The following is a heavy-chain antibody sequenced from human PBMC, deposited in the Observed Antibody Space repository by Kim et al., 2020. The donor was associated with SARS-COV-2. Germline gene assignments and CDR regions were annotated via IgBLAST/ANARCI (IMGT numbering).Heavy chain of an antibody. CDR3: AGADIEQWDYVDY. V-gene: IGHV3-33*05. CDR2: ISYDGSNK. J-gene: IGHJ4*02. Sequence: GGSLRLSCAASGFTFSSYGMHWVRQAPGKGLEWVAVISYDGSNKYYADSVKGRFTISRDNSKNTLYLQMNSLRAEDTAVYYCAGADIEQWDYVDYWGQGT. D-gene: IGHD6-19*01. CDR1: GFTFSSYG.